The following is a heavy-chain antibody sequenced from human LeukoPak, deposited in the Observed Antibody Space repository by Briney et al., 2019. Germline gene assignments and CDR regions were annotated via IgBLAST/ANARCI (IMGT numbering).Heavy chain of an antibody. CDR2: INWNSGSK. Sequence: GGSLRLSCAASGFTFDDHAIHWVRQAPGKGLEWVSGINWNSGSKHYADSVKGRFTISRDNAKNSLYLQMNSLRAEDTALYYCAKDFSSGYYYFDYWGQGTLVTVSS. J-gene: IGHJ4*02. V-gene: IGHV3-9*01. D-gene: IGHD3-22*01. CDR1: GFTFDDHA. CDR3: AKDFSSGYYYFDY.